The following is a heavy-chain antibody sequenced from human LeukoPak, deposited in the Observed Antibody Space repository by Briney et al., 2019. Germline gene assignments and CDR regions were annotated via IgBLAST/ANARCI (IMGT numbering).Heavy chain of an antibody. Sequence: PSETLSLTCTVSGVSISSYYWSWLRQPPGKGLEWIGYIYYSGSTNYNPSLKSRVTISVDTSKNQFSLKLSSVTAADTAVYYCAREVSSGWYMDYWGQGTLVTVSS. CDR2: IYYSGST. V-gene: IGHV4-59*01. J-gene: IGHJ4*02. CDR3: AREVSSGWYMDY. D-gene: IGHD6-19*01. CDR1: GVSISSYY.